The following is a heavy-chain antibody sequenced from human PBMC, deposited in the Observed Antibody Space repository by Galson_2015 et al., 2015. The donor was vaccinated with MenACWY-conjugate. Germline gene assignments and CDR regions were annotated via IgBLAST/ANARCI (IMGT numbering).Heavy chain of an antibody. V-gene: IGHV3-30*18. CDR2: ISYDGSNE. J-gene: IGHJ6*03. CDR1: GFTFRRLG. Sequence: SLRLSCAASGFTFRRLGMHWVRQAPGKGLEWMAVISYDGSNESYADPVKGRFTISRDNSKNTLYLQMNSLRADDTAVYYCAKDWSVPYSTISYYFYMDVWGKGTTVTVSS. CDR3: AKDWSVPYSTISYYFYMDV. D-gene: IGHD6-13*01.